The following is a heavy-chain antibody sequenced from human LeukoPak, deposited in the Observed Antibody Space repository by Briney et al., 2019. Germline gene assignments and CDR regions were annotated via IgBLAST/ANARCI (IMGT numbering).Heavy chain of an antibody. CDR3: ARVCDVWSGYYRDY. V-gene: IGHV3-7*04. Sequence: PGGSLRLSCAASAFTFSNYWLSWVRQAPGKGLEWVANIKQDGSERYYVDSVKGRFIVSRDNAKNSLYLHMNSLGAEDTAVYYCARVCDVWSGYYRDYSGQGTLVTVSS. CDR1: AFTFSNYW. D-gene: IGHD3-3*01. CDR2: IKQDGSER. J-gene: IGHJ4*02.